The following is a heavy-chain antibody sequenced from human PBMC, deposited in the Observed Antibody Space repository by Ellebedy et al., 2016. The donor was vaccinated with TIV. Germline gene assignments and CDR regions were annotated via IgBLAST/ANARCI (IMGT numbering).Heavy chain of an antibody. CDR2: ISTISDDV. CDR1: GFAFGGFC. CDR3: ARFSRGAPFVDYLYYMDV. D-gene: IGHD2-15*01. Sequence: GESLKISCAASGFAFGGFCMNWVRQAPGKGLEWVSSISTISDDVHPAASVKGRFTISRDNAQNSIYLQMNNLRPEDTAVYYCARFSRGAPFVDYLYYMDVWGKGTAVTVSS. J-gene: IGHJ6*03. V-gene: IGHV3-21*01.